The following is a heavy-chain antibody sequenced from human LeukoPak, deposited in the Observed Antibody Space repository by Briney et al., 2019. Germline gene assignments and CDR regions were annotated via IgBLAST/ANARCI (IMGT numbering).Heavy chain of an antibody. CDR1: GFTFSSYA. CDR2: ISGSGGST. V-gene: IGHV3-23*01. Sequence: SGGSLRLSCAASGFTFSSYAMSWVRQAPGKGLEWVSAISGSGGSTYYADSVKGRFTISRDNSKNTLYLQMNSLRAEDTAAYYCAKAPLGWSIAVAGNAFDIWGQGTMVTVSS. J-gene: IGHJ3*02. CDR3: AKAPLGWSIAVAGNAFDI. D-gene: IGHD6-19*01.